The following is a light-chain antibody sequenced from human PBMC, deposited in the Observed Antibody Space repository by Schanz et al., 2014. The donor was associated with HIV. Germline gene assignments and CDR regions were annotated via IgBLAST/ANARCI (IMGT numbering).Light chain of an antibody. CDR2: SNN. CDR3: SSYTSSLTRV. CDR1: SSNIGSNS. V-gene: IGLV1-44*01. J-gene: IGLJ1*01. Sequence: QSVLTQSPSASGTPGQRVTISCSGSSSNIGSNSVNWYQQLPGTAPKLLIYSNNQRPSGVPDRFSGSKSGNTASLTISGLQAEDEADYFCSSYTSSLTRVFGTGTKLTVL.